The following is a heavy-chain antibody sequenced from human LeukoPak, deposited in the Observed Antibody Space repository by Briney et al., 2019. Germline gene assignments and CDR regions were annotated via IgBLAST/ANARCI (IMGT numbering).Heavy chain of an antibody. CDR1: GFTFSFSP. V-gene: IGHV3-30*01. Sequence: GRSLRLSCAASGFTFSFSPMHWVRQAPGKGLEWVAVISYDGGNKYYADSVKGRFTISRDNSKNTLFPQMNSLRAEDTAVYYCARDTLSSDWYEYYFGYWGQGTLVTVSS. CDR3: ARDTLSSDWYEYYFGY. J-gene: IGHJ4*02. CDR2: ISYDGGNK. D-gene: IGHD6-19*01.